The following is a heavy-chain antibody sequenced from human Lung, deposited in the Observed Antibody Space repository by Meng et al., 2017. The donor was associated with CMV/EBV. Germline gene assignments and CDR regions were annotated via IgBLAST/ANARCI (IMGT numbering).Heavy chain of an antibody. CDR1: GYTFTSYY. CDR3: ARARSNVYYYDSSGGRDAFDI. D-gene: IGHD3-22*01. CDR2: INPSGGST. J-gene: IGHJ3*02. Sequence: SVXVSXXASGYTFTSYYMHWVRQAPGQGLEWMGIINPSGGSTSYAQKFQGRVTMTRDTSTSTVYMELSSLRSEDTAVYYCARARSNVYYYDSSGGRDAFDIWGQGTMVTVSS. V-gene: IGHV1-46*01.